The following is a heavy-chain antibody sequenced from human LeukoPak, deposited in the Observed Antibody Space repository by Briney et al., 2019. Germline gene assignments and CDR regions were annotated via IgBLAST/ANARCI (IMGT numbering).Heavy chain of an antibody. Sequence: GSLRLSCAASGFTSSSYAMSWVRQVPGKGLDWVSAISGGGGSRYYADSVEGRFTISRDNSKNTLFLQMNSLRAEDTAVYYCAKDLSSSPADWSRRPFDYWGQGTLVTVSS. CDR1: GFTSSSYA. J-gene: IGHJ4*02. CDR3: AKDLSSSPADWSRRPFDY. V-gene: IGHV3-23*01. D-gene: IGHD6-6*01. CDR2: ISGGGGSR.